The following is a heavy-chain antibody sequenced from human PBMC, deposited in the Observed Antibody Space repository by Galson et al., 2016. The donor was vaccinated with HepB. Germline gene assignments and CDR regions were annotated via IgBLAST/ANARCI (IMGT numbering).Heavy chain of an antibody. CDR2: INHSGST. CDR1: GGSFSGYY. CDR3: TRGEYCTSTSCYEGGTYFDY. J-gene: IGHJ4*02. Sequence: ETLSLTCAVYGGSFSGYYWNWIRQPPGKGLEWIGEINHSGSTNYNPSLKSRVTISVDTSKNHFSLKLTSVTAADTAVYYCTRGEYCTSTSCYEGGTYFDYWGQGTLVTVSS. V-gene: IGHV4-34*01. D-gene: IGHD2-2*01.